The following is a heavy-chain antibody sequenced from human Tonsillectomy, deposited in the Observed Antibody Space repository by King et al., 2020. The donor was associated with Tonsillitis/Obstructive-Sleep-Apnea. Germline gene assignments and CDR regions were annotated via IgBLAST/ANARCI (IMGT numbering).Heavy chain of an antibody. CDR3: ARHRGYCSSTSCKYNWFDP. V-gene: IGHV4-39*01. J-gene: IGHJ5*02. Sequence: QLQESGPGLVKPSETLSLTCTVSGGSISSSSYCWGWIRQPPGKGLEWIGSIYYSGSTYHNPSLKSRVTISADTSKNQFSLKLNSVTAADTAVYYCARHRGYCSSTSCKYNWFDPWGQGTLVTVSS. CDR1: GGSISSSSYC. CDR2: IYYSGST. D-gene: IGHD2-2*01.